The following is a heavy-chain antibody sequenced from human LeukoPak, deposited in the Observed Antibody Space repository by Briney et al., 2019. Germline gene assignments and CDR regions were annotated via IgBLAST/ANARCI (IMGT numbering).Heavy chain of an antibody. CDR2: TYPGDSDT. J-gene: IGHJ4*02. V-gene: IGHV5-51*01. Sequence: GESLKISCKSSGYRFANYWIGWVRQMPGKGLEWMGITYPGDSDTRYSPSFQGQVTISADKSISTAYLQWSSLRASDTAMYYCARQGYSSSSRFDYWGQGTLVTVSS. CDR1: GYRFANYW. D-gene: IGHD6-6*01. CDR3: ARQGYSSSSRFDY.